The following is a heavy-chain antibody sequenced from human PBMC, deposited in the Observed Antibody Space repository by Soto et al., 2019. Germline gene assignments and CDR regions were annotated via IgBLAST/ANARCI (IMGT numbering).Heavy chain of an antibody. V-gene: IGHV3-9*01. CDR2: ISWNSGSI. CDR3: AKVLYGDYAAFDI. CDR1: GFTFDDYA. J-gene: IGHJ3*02. Sequence: GGSLRLSCAASGFTFDDYAMHWVRQAPGKGLEWVSGISWNSGSIGYADSVKGRFTISRDNAKNSLYLQMNSLRAEDTALYYCAKVLYGDYAAFDIWGQGTMVTVSS. D-gene: IGHD4-17*01.